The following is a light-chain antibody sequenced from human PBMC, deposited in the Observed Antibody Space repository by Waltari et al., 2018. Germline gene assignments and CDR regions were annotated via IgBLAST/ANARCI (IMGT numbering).Light chain of an antibody. V-gene: IGKV3-20*01. CDR1: QSVNTY. CDR2: GAS. Sequence: EIVLTQSPGTLSLSPGERATLSCRASQSVNTYLAWYQQTPGQAPRLLIYGASRRATDIPDRFSGSGSGTDFTLTISRLEPEDFAVYYCQHYGSSPRTFGQGTKVEIK. J-gene: IGKJ1*01. CDR3: QHYGSSPRT.